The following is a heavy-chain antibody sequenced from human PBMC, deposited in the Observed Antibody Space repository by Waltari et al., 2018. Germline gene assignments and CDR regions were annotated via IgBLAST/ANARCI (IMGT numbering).Heavy chain of an antibody. CDR3: ARGIVDYYDSSGHYNWFDP. D-gene: IGHD3-22*01. CDR1: GYTFTSYG. V-gene: IGHV1-18*01. CDR2: ISAYNGNT. J-gene: IGHJ5*02. Sequence: QVQLVQSGAEVKKPGASVKVSCKASGYTFTSYGISWVRQAPGQGLECMGWISAYNGNTNYVQKLQGRVTMTTDTSTSTAYMELRSLRSDDTAVYYCARGIVDYYDSSGHYNWFDPWGQGTLVTVSS.